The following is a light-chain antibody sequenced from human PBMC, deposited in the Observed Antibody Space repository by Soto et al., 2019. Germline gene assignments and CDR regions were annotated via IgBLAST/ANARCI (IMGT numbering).Light chain of an antibody. V-gene: IGKV3-11*01. J-gene: IGKJ5*01. CDR2: DVS. Sequence: EIILTQSPATLSLSPGERATLSCTASQSVAPYLLWYQQKPGQAPRLLIYDVSKRATGIPARFSGTGSGSDFTLTISSLEPEDSAFYFCQQRSVWPPITFGQGTRLEIK. CDR1: QSVAPY. CDR3: QQRSVWPPIT.